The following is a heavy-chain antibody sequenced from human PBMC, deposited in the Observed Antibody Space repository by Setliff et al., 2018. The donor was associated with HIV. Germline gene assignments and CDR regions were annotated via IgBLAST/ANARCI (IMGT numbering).Heavy chain of an antibody. V-gene: IGHV1-69*06. Sequence: GASVKVSCKASGGSFNILGFTWVRQAPGQGLEWVGGIIPVVDAPIYAQGFQGRVVITADKSTGTAYMQLSSLKFEDTAVYYCATSPPGVHGFSIWGQGTMVTVSS. CDR3: ATSPPGVHGFSI. CDR1: GGSFNILG. CDR2: IIPVVDAP. D-gene: IGHD3-10*01. J-gene: IGHJ3*02.